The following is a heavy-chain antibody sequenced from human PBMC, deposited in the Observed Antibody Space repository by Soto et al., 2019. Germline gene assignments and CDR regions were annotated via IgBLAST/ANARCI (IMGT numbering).Heavy chain of an antibody. CDR3: TRRASSSFYDFDF. CDR1: GYSFTAYW. D-gene: IGHD2-2*01. V-gene: IGHV5-10-1*01. J-gene: IGHJ4*02. Sequence: GESLKISCQASGYSFTAYWITWVRQMPGKGLEWMATIDPSDSYVDYSPSFRGHVTFSVDRSITTVYLQWNSLKASDSAMYFCTRRASSSFYDFDFWGQGALVTVSS. CDR2: IDPSDSYV.